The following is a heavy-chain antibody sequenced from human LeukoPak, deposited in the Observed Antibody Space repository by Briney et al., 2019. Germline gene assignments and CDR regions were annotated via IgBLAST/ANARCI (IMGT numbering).Heavy chain of an antibody. Sequence: GGSLRLSCAASGFTVSSNYMSWVRQAPGKGLEWFSVIYSGGSTYYADSVKGRFTISRDNSKNTLYLQMNSLRAEDTAVCYCARAPGDYDSSGYYYSRYYYYGMDVWGQGTTVTVSS. CDR2: IYSGGST. V-gene: IGHV3-53*01. D-gene: IGHD3-22*01. J-gene: IGHJ6*02. CDR1: GFTVSSNY. CDR3: ARAPGDYDSSGYYYSRYYYYGMDV.